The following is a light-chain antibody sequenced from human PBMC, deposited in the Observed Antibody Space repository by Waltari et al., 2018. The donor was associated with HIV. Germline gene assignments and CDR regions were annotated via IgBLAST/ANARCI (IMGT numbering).Light chain of an antibody. V-gene: IGLV1-40*01. CDR3: QSYDNSLGIV. CDR1: RSNLGTGYH. Sequence: QSQLTQPPSVSGAPGQRVTISCTGSRSNLGTGYHVHWYQQVPGTAPKLLIQGNTNRPSGVPARGAGSKSGTSSSLAITGLQAEDEADYYGQSYDNSLGIVFGSGTKVTVL. CDR2: GNT. J-gene: IGLJ1*01.